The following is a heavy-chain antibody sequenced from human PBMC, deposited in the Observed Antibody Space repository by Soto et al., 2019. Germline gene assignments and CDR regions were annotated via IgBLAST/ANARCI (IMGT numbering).Heavy chain of an antibody. J-gene: IGHJ4*02. CDR3: ARLGYCSGGSCYSPTGPFDY. Sequence: GGSLRLSCAASGFTFSDYYMSWIRQAPGKGLEWVSYTSSSGSTIYYADSVKGRFTISRDNAKNSLYLQMNSLRVEDTAVYYCARLGYCSGGSCYSPTGPFDYWGQGTLVTISS. CDR1: GFTFSDYY. V-gene: IGHV3-11*01. D-gene: IGHD2-15*01. CDR2: TSSSGSTI.